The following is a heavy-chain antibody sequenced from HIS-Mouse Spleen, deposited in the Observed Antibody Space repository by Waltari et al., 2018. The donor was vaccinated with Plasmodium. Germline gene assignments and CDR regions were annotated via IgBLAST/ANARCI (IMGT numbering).Heavy chain of an antibody. CDR1: GFTFSSYW. CDR3: ASSWYWYFDL. V-gene: IGHV3-7*01. CDR2: IKQDGMEK. D-gene: IGHD6-13*01. J-gene: IGHJ2*01. Sequence: EVQLVESGGGLVQPGGSLRLSCAASGFTFSSYWMSWVRQAPGKGLEGVANIKQDGMEKYYVGSVKGRFTISRDNAKNSLYLQMNSLRAEDTAVYYCASSWYWYFDLWGRGTLVTVSS.